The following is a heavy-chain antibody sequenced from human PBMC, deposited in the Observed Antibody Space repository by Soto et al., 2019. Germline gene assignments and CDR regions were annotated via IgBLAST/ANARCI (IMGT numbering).Heavy chain of an antibody. CDR2: IYYSGST. J-gene: IGHJ3*02. CDR1: GGSISSGGYY. CDR3: APPGGPFGFDI. V-gene: IGHV4-31*03. Sequence: QVQLQESGPGLVKPSQTLSLTCTVSGGSISSGGYYWSWIRQHPGKGLEWIGYIYYSGSTYYNPSLKRRFTITETSSKNRSPLKLVSVTAADRAGYYWAPPGGPFGFDIGGQGKMVTVSS. D-gene: IGHD3-3*01.